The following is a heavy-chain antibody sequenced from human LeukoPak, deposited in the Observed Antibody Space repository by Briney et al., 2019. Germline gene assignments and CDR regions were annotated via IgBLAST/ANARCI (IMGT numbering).Heavy chain of an antibody. V-gene: IGHV1-3*03. CDR1: GYTFTSYA. CDR2: INAGNGNT. D-gene: IGHD3-22*01. J-gene: IGHJ5*02. Sequence: GASVKVSCKASGYTFTSYAMHWVRQAPGQRLEWMGWINAGNGNTKYSQEFQGRVTITRDTSASTAYMELSSLRSEDMAVYYCARGRTYYYDSSGYVWFDPWGQGTLVTVSS. CDR3: ARGRTYYYDSSGYVWFDP.